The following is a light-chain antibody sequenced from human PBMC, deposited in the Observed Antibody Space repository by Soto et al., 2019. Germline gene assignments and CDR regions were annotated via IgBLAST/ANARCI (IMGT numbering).Light chain of an antibody. CDR3: QSYDSSLSVV. CDR2: ANN. J-gene: IGLJ2*01. Sequence: QSVLTQPPSVSGAPGQRVTISCTGSSSNIGAGYDVHWYQQLPGTAPKLLIYANNNRPSGVSDRFSGSKSGTSASLAITGLQAEDEADYHCQSYDSSLSVVFGGGTKLTVL. V-gene: IGLV1-40*01. CDR1: SSNIGAGYD.